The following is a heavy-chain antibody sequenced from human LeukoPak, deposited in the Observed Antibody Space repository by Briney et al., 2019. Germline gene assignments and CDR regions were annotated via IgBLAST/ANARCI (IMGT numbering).Heavy chain of an antibody. CDR3: ARDPGALITMTINNWFDP. D-gene: IGHD3-22*01. CDR1: GGSISSTTYY. CDR2: IYYTGRT. Sequence: KPSETLSLTCTVSGGSISSTTYYWGWIRQTPGKGLEWIGSIYYTGRTYSNPSLRSRVTISIDTSKNQFSLNLSSVTAADTAVYYCARDPGALITMTINNWFDPWGQGTLVTVSS. V-gene: IGHV4-39*07. J-gene: IGHJ5*02.